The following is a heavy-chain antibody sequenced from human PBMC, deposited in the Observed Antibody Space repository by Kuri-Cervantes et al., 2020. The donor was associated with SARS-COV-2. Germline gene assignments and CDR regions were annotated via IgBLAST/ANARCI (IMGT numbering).Heavy chain of an antibody. D-gene: IGHD3-10*01. V-gene: IGHV1-2*02. Sequence: ASVKVSCKASGYTFTGYYMHWVRQAPGQGLEWMGWINPNSGGTNYAQKFQGRVTMTRDTSISTAYMELSRLRSDDTAVYYCARDFWPSGGYFDYWGQETLVTVSS. J-gene: IGHJ4*02. CDR2: INPNSGGT. CDR3: ARDFWPSGGYFDY. CDR1: GYTFTGYY.